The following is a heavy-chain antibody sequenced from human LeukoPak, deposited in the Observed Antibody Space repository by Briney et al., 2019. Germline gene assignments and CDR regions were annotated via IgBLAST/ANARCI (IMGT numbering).Heavy chain of an antibody. CDR3: AMVAATMYYFDY. V-gene: IGHV1-46*01. Sequence: GASVKVSCKASGYTFTSYYMHWVRQAPGQGLERMGIINPSGGSTSYAQKFQGRVTMTRDTSTSTVYMELSSLRSEDTAVYYCAMVAATMYYFDYWGQGTLVTVSS. D-gene: IGHD2-15*01. CDR2: INPSGGST. J-gene: IGHJ4*02. CDR1: GYTFTSYY.